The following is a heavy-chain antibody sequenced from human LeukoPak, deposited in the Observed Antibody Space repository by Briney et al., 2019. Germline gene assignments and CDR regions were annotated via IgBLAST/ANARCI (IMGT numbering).Heavy chain of an antibody. CDR1: GGSISSYY. J-gene: IGHJ3*02. CDR2: IYTSGST. D-gene: IGHD3-22*01. CDR3: ARVNYYDSSGRGAFDI. V-gene: IGHV4-4*07. Sequence: PSETLSLTCTVSGGSISSYYWSWIRQPAGKGLEWIGRIYTSGSTNYNPSLKSRVTMSVDTSKNQFSLKLSSVTAADTAVYYCARVNYYDSSGRGAFDIWGQGTMVTVSS.